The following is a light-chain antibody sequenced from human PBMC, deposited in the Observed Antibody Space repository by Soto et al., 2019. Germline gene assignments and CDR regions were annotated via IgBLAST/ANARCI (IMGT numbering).Light chain of an antibody. J-gene: IGKJ1*01. CDR2: KAS. CDR1: QSISSW. CDR3: QQYNSYSCT. Sequence: DIQMTQSPSTLSASVGDRVTITCRASQSISSWLAWYQQKPGKAPKLLIYKASSLESGVPSRFSGSGSGTEFTLTIRSLQPDDFATYYCQQYNSYSCTFGQGTKVEIK. V-gene: IGKV1-5*03.